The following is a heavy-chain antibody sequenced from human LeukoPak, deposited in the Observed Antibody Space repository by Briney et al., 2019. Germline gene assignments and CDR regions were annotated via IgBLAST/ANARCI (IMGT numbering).Heavy chain of an antibody. CDR2: IGTAGDT. V-gene: IGHV3-13*01. CDR3: ARVALAAAGLAFDI. Sequence: PGGSLRLSCAASGITFSSYDMHWVRQATGKGLEWVSAIGTAGDTYYPGSVKGRFTISRENAKNSLYLQMNSLRAGDTAVYYCARVALAAAGLAFDIWGQGTMVTVSS. D-gene: IGHD6-13*01. CDR1: GITFSSYD. J-gene: IGHJ3*02.